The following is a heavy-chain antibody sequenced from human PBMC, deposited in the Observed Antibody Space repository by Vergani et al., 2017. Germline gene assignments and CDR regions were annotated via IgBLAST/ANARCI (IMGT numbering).Heavy chain of an antibody. J-gene: IGHJ4*02. CDR2: IYYSGST. CDR3: ARARFTKYQLPGYFDS. D-gene: IGHD2-2*01. CDR1: GGSISSGSYY. V-gene: IGHV4-61*10. Sequence: QVQLQESGPGLVKPSQTLSLTCTVSGGSISSGSYYWSWIRQPAGKGLEWIGYIYYSGSTNFNPSLKSRVTISVDTSKNQFSLKLSSVTAADTAVYYCARARFTKYQLPGYFDSWGQGTLVTVSS.